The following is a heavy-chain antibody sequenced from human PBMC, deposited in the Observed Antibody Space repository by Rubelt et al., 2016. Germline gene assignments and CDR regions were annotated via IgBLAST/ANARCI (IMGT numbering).Heavy chain of an antibody. V-gene: IGHV3-33*08. CDR2: IWYDGSNK. J-gene: IGHJ4*02. CDR3: TTDLLADPYYDSSGYGAGRDY. D-gene: IGHD3-22*01. CDR1: GFTFSTYG. Sequence: GQLVESGGGLVQPGGSLRLSCAASGFTFSTYGMHWVRQAPGKGLEWVAVIWYDGSNKYYADSVKGRFTISRDNSKNTLYLQMNSLKTEDTAVYYCTTDLLADPYYDSSGYGAGRDYWGQGTLVTVSS.